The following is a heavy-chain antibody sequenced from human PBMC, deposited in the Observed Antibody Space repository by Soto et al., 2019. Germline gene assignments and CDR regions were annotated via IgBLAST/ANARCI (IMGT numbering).Heavy chain of an antibody. CDR2: ISSSSSYI. CDR3: AKNSVAVAGTEIDY. D-gene: IGHD6-19*01. CDR1: GFTFSNYA. J-gene: IGHJ4*02. Sequence: GGSLRLSCAASGFTFSNYAMNWVRQAPGKGLEWVSSISSSSSYIYYADSVKGRFTISRDNSKNTLYLQMNSLRAEDTAVYYCAKNSVAVAGTEIDYWGQGTLVTVSS. V-gene: IGHV3-21*04.